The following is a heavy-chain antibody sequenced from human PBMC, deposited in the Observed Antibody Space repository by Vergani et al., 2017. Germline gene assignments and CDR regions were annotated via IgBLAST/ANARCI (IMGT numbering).Heavy chain of an antibody. CDR1: GFTFSSYA. CDR3: ARDKEQGKAGDAFDI. V-gene: IGHV3-30*04. Sequence: QVQLVESGGGVVQPGRSLRLSCAASGFTFSSYAMHWVRQAPGKGLEWVAVISYDGSNKYYADSVKGRFTISRDNSKNTLYLQMNSLRAEDTAVYYCARDKEQGKAGDAFDIWGQGTMVTVYS. J-gene: IGHJ3*02. CDR2: ISYDGSNK. D-gene: IGHD7-27*01.